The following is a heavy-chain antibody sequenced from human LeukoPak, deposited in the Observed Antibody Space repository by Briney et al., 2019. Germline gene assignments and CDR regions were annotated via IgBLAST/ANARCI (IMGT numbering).Heavy chain of an antibody. CDR2: IIPILGTA. CDR3: AGGPPNYYDSSGYQYSSDY. Sequence: SVKVSCKASGGTFSSYAISWVRQAPGQAIEWMGRIIPILGTANYAQKFLGRVTITTDESTITAYMELSSLRSEDTAVYYCAGGPPNYYDSSGYQYSSDYWGQGTLVTVSS. CDR1: GGTFSSYA. J-gene: IGHJ4*02. V-gene: IGHV1-69*11. D-gene: IGHD3-22*01.